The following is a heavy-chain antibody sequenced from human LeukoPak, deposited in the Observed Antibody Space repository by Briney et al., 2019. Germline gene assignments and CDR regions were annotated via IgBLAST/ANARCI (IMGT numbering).Heavy chain of an antibody. J-gene: IGHJ4*02. CDR3: ARGRGTWIQLWFPYFDY. CDR2: INPNSGGT. Sequence: ASVKVSCKASGYTFTGYYMHWVRLAPGQGLEGMGWINPNSGGTNCAQKFQGRVTMTRDTSISTAYMELSRLRSDDTAVYYCARGRGTWIQLWFPYFDYWGQGTLVTVSS. D-gene: IGHD5-18*01. V-gene: IGHV1-2*02. CDR1: GYTFTGYY.